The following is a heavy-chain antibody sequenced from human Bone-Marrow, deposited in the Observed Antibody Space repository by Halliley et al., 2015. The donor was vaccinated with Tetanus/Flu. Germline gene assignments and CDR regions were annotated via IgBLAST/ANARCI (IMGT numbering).Heavy chain of an antibody. CDR3: AKDPPRNVVPPINYYYFAMDV. CDR1: GFAFSGYA. Sequence: SLRLSCAASGFAFSGYAMAWVRQAPGKGPEWVSSISGNGDTTYYADSVKGRFTVSRDNSRTTVYLQMSSLRDEDTAMYFCAKDPPRNVVPPINYYYFAMDVWGQGTTVTVSS. V-gene: IGHV3-23*01. D-gene: IGHD2-21*01. J-gene: IGHJ6*02. CDR2: ISGNGDTT.